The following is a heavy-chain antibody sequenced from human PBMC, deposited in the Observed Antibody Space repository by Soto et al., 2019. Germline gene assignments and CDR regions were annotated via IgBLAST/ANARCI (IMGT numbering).Heavy chain of an antibody. V-gene: IGHV4-59*11. CDR2: VYFSGNT. CDR3: GSVRPSGYVLS. Sequence: ETLSLTCTVSGGSLSSHYWTWIRQSPGKGLEWIGYVYFSGNTNYNPSLKSRVTISIDTSKNQFSLRLASVTAADTAFYYCGSVRPSGYVLSWGQGTLVTVSS. CDR1: GGSLSSHY. J-gene: IGHJ5*02. D-gene: IGHD6-25*01.